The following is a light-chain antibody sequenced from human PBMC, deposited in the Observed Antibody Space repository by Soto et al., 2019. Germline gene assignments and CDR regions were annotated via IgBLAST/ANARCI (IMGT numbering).Light chain of an antibody. CDR2: EVN. V-gene: IGLV2-8*01. J-gene: IGLJ1*01. CDR1: SSDVGGYKY. Sequence: QSALTQPPSASGSPGQSVTISCTGTSSDVGGYKYVSWYQQHPGKAPKLMIFEVNKRPSGVPDRFSGSKSGNTASLSVSGFQVEDEADYYCCSYAGINNLGVFGTGTKLTVL. CDR3: CSYAGINNLGV.